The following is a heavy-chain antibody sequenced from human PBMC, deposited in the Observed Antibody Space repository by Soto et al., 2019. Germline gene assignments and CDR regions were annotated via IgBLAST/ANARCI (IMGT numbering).Heavy chain of an antibody. J-gene: IGHJ4*02. CDR2: IIPSLGRA. V-gene: IGHV1-69*02. D-gene: IGHD5-12*01. Sequence: QVQLVQSGAEVKKPGSSVKVSYKASGGTFSSYTITWVRQAPGQGLEWMGRIIPSLGRANYAQKFQGRVTITADKSTSTAYMELSSLRSEDTAVYYCARLGVNSGYDLWGQGTLVTVSS. CDR3: ARLGVNSGYDL. CDR1: GGTFSSYT.